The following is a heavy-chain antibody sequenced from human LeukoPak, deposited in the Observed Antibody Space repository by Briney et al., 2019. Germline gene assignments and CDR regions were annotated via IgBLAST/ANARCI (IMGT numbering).Heavy chain of an antibody. CDR3: TTDPRN. CDR1: GFTFRDAW. V-gene: IGHV3-15*01. J-gene: IGHJ4*02. Sequence: PGGSLRLSCAASGFTFRDAWMSWVRQAPGKGLEWVGRIKSKTDGATTDYAAPVKGRIAISRDDSKNMLYLQMNSLITEGTAVYYCTTDPRNWGQGTLVTVSS. CDR2: IKSKTDGATT.